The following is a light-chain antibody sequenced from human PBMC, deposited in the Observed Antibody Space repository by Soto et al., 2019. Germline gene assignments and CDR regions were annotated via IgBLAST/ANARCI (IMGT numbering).Light chain of an antibody. J-gene: IGLJ1*01. CDR1: SNDVGGYNY. Sequence: QSALTQPASVSGSPGQSITISCTGTSNDVGGYNYVSWYQQHPGKAPKLMIYEVSNRPSGVSYRFSGSKSGNTASLTISGLQAEDEADYYCNSYTGSGIVFGTGTKVTVL. CDR3: NSYTGSGIV. CDR2: EVS. V-gene: IGLV2-14*01.